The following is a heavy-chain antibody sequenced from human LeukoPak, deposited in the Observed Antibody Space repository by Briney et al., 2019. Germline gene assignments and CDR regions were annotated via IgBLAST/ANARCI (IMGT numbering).Heavy chain of an antibody. Sequence: SETLSLTCTVSGGSISSGGYYWSWIRQHPGKGLEWIGYIYYSGSTNYNPSLKSRVTISVDTSKNQFSLKLSSVTAADTAVYYCASGGYCSSTGCYPNWFDPWGQGTLVTVSS. CDR2: IYYSGST. V-gene: IGHV4-61*08. J-gene: IGHJ5*02. CDR1: GGSISSGGYY. D-gene: IGHD2-2*01. CDR3: ASGGYCSSTGCYPNWFDP.